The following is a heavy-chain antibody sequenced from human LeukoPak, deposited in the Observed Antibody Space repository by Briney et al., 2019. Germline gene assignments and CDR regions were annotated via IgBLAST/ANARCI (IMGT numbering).Heavy chain of an antibody. J-gene: IGHJ5*02. D-gene: IGHD6-19*01. CDR2: ISGSGGST. CDR1: GFTFSSYA. CDR3: AKGGYSSGWYREVDP. Sequence: GGSLRLSCAASGFTFSSYAMSWVRQAPGKGLEWVSAISGSGGSTYYADSVKGRFTISRDNSKNTLYLQMNSLRAEATAVYYCAKGGYSSGWYREVDPWGQGTLVTVSS. V-gene: IGHV3-23*01.